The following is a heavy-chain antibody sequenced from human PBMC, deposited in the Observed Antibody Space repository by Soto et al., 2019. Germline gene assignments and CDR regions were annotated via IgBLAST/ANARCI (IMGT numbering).Heavy chain of an antibody. V-gene: IGHV4-34*01. CDR2: INHSGST. CDR3: ASVGYCSGGSCSSFDY. D-gene: IGHD2-15*01. Sequence: PSETLSLTCAVYGGSFSGYYWSWIRQPPGKGLEWIGEINHSGSTNYNPSLKSRVTISVDTSKNQFSLKLSSVTAADTAVYYCASVGYCSGGSCSSFDYWGQGTLVTVS. J-gene: IGHJ4*02. CDR1: GGSFSGYY.